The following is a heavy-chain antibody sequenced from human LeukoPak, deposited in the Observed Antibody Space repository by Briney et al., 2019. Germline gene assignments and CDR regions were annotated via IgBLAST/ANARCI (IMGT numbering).Heavy chain of an antibody. CDR2: INTDGSST. CDR1: GFTFSSYW. Sequence: SGGSLRLSCAASGFTFSSYWMHWVRQAPGKGLVWVSRINTDGSSTSYADSVKGRFTISRDNAKNTLYLQMNSLRAEDTAVYYCAKGASLGWRVDYWGQGTLVTVSS. D-gene: IGHD7-27*01. J-gene: IGHJ4*02. V-gene: IGHV3-74*01. CDR3: AKGASLGWRVDY.